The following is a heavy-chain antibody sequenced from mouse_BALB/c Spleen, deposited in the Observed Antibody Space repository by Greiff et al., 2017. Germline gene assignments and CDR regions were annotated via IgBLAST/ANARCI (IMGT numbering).Heavy chain of an antibody. V-gene: IGHV1-5*01. CDR3: TRSGTIYDGYGAWFAY. CDR1: GYSFTSYW. Sequence: EVQLQQSGTVLARPGASVKMSCKASGYSFTSYWMHWVKQRPGQGLEWIGAIYPGNSDTSYNQKFKGKAKLTAVTSASTAYMQLSSLTSEDSAVYYCTRSGTIYDGYGAWFAYWGQGTLVTVSA. D-gene: IGHD2-3*01. CDR2: IYPGNSDT. J-gene: IGHJ3*01.